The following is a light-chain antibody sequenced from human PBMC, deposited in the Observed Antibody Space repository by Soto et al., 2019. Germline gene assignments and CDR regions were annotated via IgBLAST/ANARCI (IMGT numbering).Light chain of an antibody. CDR3: QQFGSSPPTWT. J-gene: IGKJ1*01. V-gene: IGKV3-20*01. Sequence: EIVLTQSPGTLSLSPGERATLSCRASQSVSSNYLAWYQQKPGQAPRLLIYVASSRATGIPDRFSGSGSGTDFPLTISRLETADFALYYCQQFGSSPPTWTFGQGTKVEIK. CDR1: QSVSSNY. CDR2: VAS.